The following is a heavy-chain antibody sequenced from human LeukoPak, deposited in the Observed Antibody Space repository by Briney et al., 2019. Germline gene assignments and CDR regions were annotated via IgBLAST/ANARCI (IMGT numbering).Heavy chain of an antibody. D-gene: IGHD1-26*01. J-gene: IGHJ4*02. Sequence: ASVKVSCRAYGYTFTSYGISWVRQAPGQGLEWMGWISAYSGNTNYAQKLQGRVTMTTDTSTSTAYMELRSLRSDDTAVYYCARVSRGSYRYYFDYWGQGTLVTVSS. V-gene: IGHV1-18*01. CDR1: GYTFTSYG. CDR2: ISAYSGNT. CDR3: ARVSRGSYRYYFDY.